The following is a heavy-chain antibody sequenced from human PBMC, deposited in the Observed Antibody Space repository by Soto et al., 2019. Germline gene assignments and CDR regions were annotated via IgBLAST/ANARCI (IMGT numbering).Heavy chain of an antibody. V-gene: IGHV1-69*13. Sequence: ASVKVSCKASGYTFTSYGISWVRQAPGQGLEWMGGIIPIFGTANYAQKFQGRVTITADESTSTAYMELSSLRSEDTAVYYCARVTIFGVVIIAQSYGMDVWGQGTTVTVSS. CDR3: ARVTIFGVVIIAQSYGMDV. CDR1: GYTFTSYG. CDR2: IIPIFGTA. J-gene: IGHJ6*02. D-gene: IGHD3-3*01.